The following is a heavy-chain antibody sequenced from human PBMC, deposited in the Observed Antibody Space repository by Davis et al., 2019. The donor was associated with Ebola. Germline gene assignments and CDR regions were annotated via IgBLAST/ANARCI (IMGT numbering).Heavy chain of an antibody. Sequence: ASVKVSCKASGYTFTSYYMHWVRQAPGQGLEWMGRINPNSGGTNYAQKLQGRVTMTTDTSTSTAYMELRSLRSDDTAVYYCARDEYYDILTGNTGFDYWGQGTLVTVSS. D-gene: IGHD3-9*01. CDR2: INPNSGGT. CDR1: GYTFTSYY. J-gene: IGHJ4*02. CDR3: ARDEYYDILTGNTGFDY. V-gene: IGHV1-2*06.